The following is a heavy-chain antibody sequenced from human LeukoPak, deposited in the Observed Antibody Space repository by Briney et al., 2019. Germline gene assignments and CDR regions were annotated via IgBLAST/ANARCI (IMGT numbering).Heavy chain of an antibody. V-gene: IGHV3-64D*06. D-gene: IGHD1-20*01. CDR2: ISSNGGCT. CDR1: GFTFSSYA. Sequence: GGSLRLSCSASGFTFSSYALHWVRQAPGKGLEYVSAISSNGGCTYYADSVKGRFTISRDNSKNTLYLQMSSLRAEDTAVYYCVKDKGITGTTMYKIPRYYYYGMDVWGKGTTVTVSS. J-gene: IGHJ6*04. CDR3: VKDKGITGTTMYKIPRYYYYGMDV.